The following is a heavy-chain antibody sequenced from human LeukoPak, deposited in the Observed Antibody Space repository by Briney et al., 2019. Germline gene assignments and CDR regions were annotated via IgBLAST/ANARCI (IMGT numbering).Heavy chain of an antibody. Sequence: GGSLRLSCAASGFTFSSYAMSWVRQAPGKGLEWVAFISYDGSNKYYADSVKGRFTISRDNSKNTLYLQMNSLRAEDTAVYYCASAYSSAWSSDYWGQGTLVTVSS. CDR1: GFTFSSYA. J-gene: IGHJ4*02. D-gene: IGHD6-19*01. CDR2: ISYDGSNK. V-gene: IGHV3-30-3*01. CDR3: ASAYSSAWSSDY.